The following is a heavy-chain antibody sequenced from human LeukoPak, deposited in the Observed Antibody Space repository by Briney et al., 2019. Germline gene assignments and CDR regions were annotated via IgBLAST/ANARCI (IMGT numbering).Heavy chain of an antibody. V-gene: IGHV2-70*01. CDR2: IDWDDDK. J-gene: IGHJ4*02. Sequence: SGPTLVKPTQTLTLSCTFSGFSLSTSGMCVSWIRQPPGKALEWLALIDWDDDKYYSTSLKTRLTISKDTSKNQVVLTMTNMDPVDTATYYCARIAPPGIAAAGAFDYWGQGTLVTVSS. D-gene: IGHD6-13*01. CDR1: GFSLSTSGMC. CDR3: ARIAPPGIAAAGAFDY.